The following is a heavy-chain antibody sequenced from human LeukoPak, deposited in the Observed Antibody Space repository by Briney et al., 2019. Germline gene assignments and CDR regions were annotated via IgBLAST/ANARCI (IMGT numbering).Heavy chain of an antibody. Sequence: PGGSLRLSCAASGFTFSSYSMNWVRQAPGKGLEWVSSISSSSSYIYYADSVKGRFTISRDNAKNSLYLQMNSLRAEDTAVYYCASRLTPLVVVAATTDYWGQGTLVTVSS. CDR2: ISSSSSYI. CDR3: ASRLTPLVVVAATTDY. CDR1: GFTFSSYS. J-gene: IGHJ4*02. D-gene: IGHD2-15*01. V-gene: IGHV3-21*01.